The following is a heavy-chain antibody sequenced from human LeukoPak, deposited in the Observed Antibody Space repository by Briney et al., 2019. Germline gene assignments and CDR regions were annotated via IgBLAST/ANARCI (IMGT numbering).Heavy chain of an antibody. CDR1: GFTFSDYY. Sequence: PGGSLRLSCAASGFTFSDYYMSWMRQAPGKGLEWVAHIDGSGRTIYYIDSVKGRLTISRDNARNSLYLQMISLGAEDTAVYYCARGNWGPDYWGQGTLVTVSS. CDR2: IDGSGRTI. CDR3: ARGNWGPDY. D-gene: IGHD7-27*01. J-gene: IGHJ4*02. V-gene: IGHV3-11*04.